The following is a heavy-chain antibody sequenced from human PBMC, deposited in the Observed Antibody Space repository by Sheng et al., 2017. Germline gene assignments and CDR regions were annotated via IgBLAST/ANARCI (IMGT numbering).Heavy chain of an antibody. J-gene: IGHJ5*02. CDR3: ARSTTDDIPNCFDP. D-gene: IGHD3-9*01. CDR2: IYHSGTT. V-gene: IGHV4-38-2*01. CDR1: GYSISSYYY. Sequence: QVQLQESGPGLVKPSETLSLTCAVSGYSISSYYYWAWIRQTPGKGLEWIGSIYHSGTTYYNPSLKSRVTISIDTSENQFSLNLNSVTATDTAVYYCARSTTDDIPNCFDPWGQGTLVIVSS.